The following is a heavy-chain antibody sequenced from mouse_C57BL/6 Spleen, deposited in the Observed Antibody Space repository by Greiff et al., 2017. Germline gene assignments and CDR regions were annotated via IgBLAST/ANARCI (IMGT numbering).Heavy chain of an antibody. D-gene: IGHD1-1*01. CDR1: GYTFTSYW. CDR2: INPSNGGT. CDR3: ARYYSGSRVCAY. J-gene: IGHJ3*01. V-gene: IGHV1-53*01. Sequence: QVQLQQPGTELVKPGASVKLSCKASGYTFTSYWMHWVKQRPGQGLEWIGNINPSNGGTNYIEKFKSKATLTVDKSSSTAYMQLSSLTCEVSAVYDCARYYSGSRVCAYWGQGTLVTVSA.